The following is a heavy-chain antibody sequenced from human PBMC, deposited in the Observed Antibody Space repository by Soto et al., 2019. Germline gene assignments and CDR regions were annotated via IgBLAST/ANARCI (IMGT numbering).Heavy chain of an antibody. Sequence: GGSLRLSCAASGFTFSSYAMHWVRQAPGKGLEWVAVIYSAGSADFADSVKGRFTISRDNSKNTLYLQMSSLRAEDTAVYYCARVPSSSYHYFDYWGQGTLVTVSS. D-gene: IGHD6-13*01. V-gene: IGHV3-66*01. CDR2: IYSAGSA. CDR1: GFTFSSYA. J-gene: IGHJ4*02. CDR3: ARVPSSSYHYFDY.